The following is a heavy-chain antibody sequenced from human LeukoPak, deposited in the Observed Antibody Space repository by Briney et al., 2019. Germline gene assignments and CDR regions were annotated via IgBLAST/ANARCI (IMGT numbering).Heavy chain of an antibody. CDR1: GFTFSSYA. CDR3: AKGRESLYCSSASCLLFDY. D-gene: IGHD2-2*01. CDR2: ISGSGGNT. Sequence: PGGSLRLSCAASGFTFSSYAMSWVRQAPGKGLEWVSAISGSGGNTYYADSVRGRFTISRDNSKNTLYLQMNSLRAEDTAVYYCAKGRESLYCSSASCLLFDYWGQGTPVTVSS. V-gene: IGHV3-23*01. J-gene: IGHJ4*02.